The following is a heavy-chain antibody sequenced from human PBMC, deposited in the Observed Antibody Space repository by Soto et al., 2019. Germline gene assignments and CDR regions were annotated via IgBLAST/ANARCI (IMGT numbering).Heavy chain of an antibody. CDR2: FDPEDGET. V-gene: IGHV1-24*01. D-gene: IGHD3-3*01. CDR1: GYTLTELS. J-gene: IGHJ4*02. Sequence: ASVKVSCKVSGYTLTELSMHWVRQAPGKGLEWMGGFDPEDGETIYAQKFQGRVTMTEDTSTDTAYMELSSLRSEDTAVYYCATQAITIFGVVIIPQYYFDYWGQGTLVTVSS. CDR3: ATQAITIFGVVIIPQYYFDY.